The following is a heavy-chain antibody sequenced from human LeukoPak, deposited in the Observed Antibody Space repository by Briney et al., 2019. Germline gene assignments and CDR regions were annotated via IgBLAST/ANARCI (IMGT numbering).Heavy chain of an antibody. D-gene: IGHD5-12*01. V-gene: IGHV1-2*02. CDR1: GYTFTGYY. Sequence: ASVKVSCKASGYTFTGYYMHWVRQAPGQGLEWMGWINPNSGGTNYAQKFQGRVTMTRDTSISTAYMELSRLRSDDTAVYYCAGWNGYDPSDDYWGQGTLVTVSS. CDR2: INPNSGGT. CDR3: AGWNGYDPSDDY. J-gene: IGHJ4*02.